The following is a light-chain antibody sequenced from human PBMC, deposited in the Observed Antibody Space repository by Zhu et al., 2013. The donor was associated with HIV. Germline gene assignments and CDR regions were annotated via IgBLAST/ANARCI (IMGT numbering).Light chain of an antibody. Sequence: DIVMTQSPDSLAVSLGERATINCKSSQSVLYSSNNKNYLAWYQQKPGQPPKLLIYWASTRESGVPDRFSGSGSGTDFTLTISSLEPEDFAVYYCQQRSNWPTFGQGTKVEIK. CDR1: QSVLYSSNNKNY. CDR2: WAS. V-gene: IGKV4-1*01. J-gene: IGKJ1*01. CDR3: QQRSNWPT.